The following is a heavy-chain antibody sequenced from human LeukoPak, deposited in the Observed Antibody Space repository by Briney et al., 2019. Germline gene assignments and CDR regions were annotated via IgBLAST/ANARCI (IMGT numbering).Heavy chain of an antibody. Sequence: SETLSLTCTVSGGSISSYYWGWIRQPPGKGLEWIGSIYYSGSTYYNPSLKSRVTISVDTSKNQFSLKLSSVTAADTAVYYCARDRGYDFWSGPDTYAFDIWGQGTMVTVSS. CDR2: IYYSGST. V-gene: IGHV4-39*07. CDR3: ARDRGYDFWSGPDTYAFDI. CDR1: GGSISSYY. J-gene: IGHJ3*02. D-gene: IGHD3-3*01.